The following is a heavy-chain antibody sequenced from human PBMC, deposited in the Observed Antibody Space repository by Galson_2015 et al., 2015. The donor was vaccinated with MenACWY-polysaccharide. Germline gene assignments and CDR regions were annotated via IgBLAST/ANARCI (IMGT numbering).Heavy chain of an antibody. CDR3: TKYVGYCTSISCSRAFDV. Sequence: ALRLSCAASGFTFSNYAMGWVRQAPGKGLEWVSTIDAGSIGTYYADSVKGRLTISRDNSKNTLYLQMNSLRAEDTALYYCTKYVGYCTSISCSRAFDVWGQGTMVTVSS. D-gene: IGHD2-2*01. J-gene: IGHJ3*01. CDR1: GFTFSNYA. V-gene: IGHV3-23*01. CDR2: IDAGSIGT.